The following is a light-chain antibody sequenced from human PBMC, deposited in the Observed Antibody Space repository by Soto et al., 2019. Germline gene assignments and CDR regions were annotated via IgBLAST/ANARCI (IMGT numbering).Light chain of an antibody. CDR1: QSVSSN. V-gene: IGKV3D-15*01. CDR3: QQYNNWPAIT. J-gene: IGKJ5*01. Sequence: EMVLTQSPATLSVYPGERATLSSRASQSVSSNLAWYQQKPGQAPRLLIYGASTRATGIPARFSGSGSGTEFTLTISSLQSEDFAVYYCQQYNNWPAITFGQGTRLEIK. CDR2: GAS.